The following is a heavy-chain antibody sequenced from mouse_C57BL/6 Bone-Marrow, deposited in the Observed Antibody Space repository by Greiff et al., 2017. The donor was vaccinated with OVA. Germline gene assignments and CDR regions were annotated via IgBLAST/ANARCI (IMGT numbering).Heavy chain of an antibody. J-gene: IGHJ1*03. D-gene: IGHD2-1*01. V-gene: IGHV1-64*01. CDR1: GYTFTSYW. Sequence: QVQLQQPGAELVKPGASVKLSCKASGYTFTSYWMHWVKQRPGQGLEWIGMIHPNSGSTNYNEKFKSKATLTVDKSSSTAYMQLSSLTSEDSAVYYCARKRGYYGNSYWYFDVWGTGTTVTVSS. CDR3: ARKRGYYGNSYWYFDV. CDR2: IHPNSGST.